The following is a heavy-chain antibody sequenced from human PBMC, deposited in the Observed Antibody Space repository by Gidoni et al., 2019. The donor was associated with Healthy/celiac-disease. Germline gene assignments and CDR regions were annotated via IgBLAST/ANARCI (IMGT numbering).Heavy chain of an antibody. J-gene: IGHJ4*02. D-gene: IGHD3-3*01. Sequence: QVQLQQWGAGLLKPSETLSLTFAVYGGSFSGSYWSWIRQPPGKGLEWLGEINHSGSTNYNPSLKSRVTISVDTSKNQFSLKLSSVTAADTAVYYCARGRQYYDFWSGYFRHQKFDYWGQGTLVTVSS. CDR3: ARGRQYYDFWSGYFRHQKFDY. V-gene: IGHV4-34*01. CDR2: INHSGST. CDR1: GGSFSGSY.